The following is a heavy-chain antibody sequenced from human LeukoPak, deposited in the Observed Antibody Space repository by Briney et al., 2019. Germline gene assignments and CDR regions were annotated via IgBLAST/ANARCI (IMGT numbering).Heavy chain of an antibody. CDR3: ARDYGIGAAGLDY. D-gene: IGHD6-13*01. V-gene: IGHV1-2*04. CDR1: GYTFTGYY. J-gene: IGHJ4*02. Sequence: ASVKVSCKASGYTFTGYYMHWVRQAPGQGLEWMGWINPNSGGTNYAQKFQGWVTMTRDTSISTAYMELSRLRSDDTAVYYCARDYGIGAAGLDYWGQGTLVTVSS. CDR2: INPNSGGT.